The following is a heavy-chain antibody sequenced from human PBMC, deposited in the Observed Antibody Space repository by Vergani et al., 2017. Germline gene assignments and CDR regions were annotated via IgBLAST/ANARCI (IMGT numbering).Heavy chain of an antibody. Sequence: QVQLQESVPGLVKPSQTLSLTCTVSGGSITTGGYYWSWIRQRPGKGLEWIGYIHYSGSTYYNPSLESRLMISIDTSKNQFSLKLRSVAAADTAVYYCARGGVPAAISSAWFDPWGQGTLVTVSS. V-gene: IGHV4-31*03. J-gene: IGHJ5*02. CDR2: IHYSGST. D-gene: IGHD2-2*02. CDR1: GGSITTGGYY. CDR3: ARGGVPAAISSAWFDP.